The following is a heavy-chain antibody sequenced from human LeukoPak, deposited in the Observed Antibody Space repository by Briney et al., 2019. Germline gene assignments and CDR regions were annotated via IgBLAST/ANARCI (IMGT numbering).Heavy chain of an antibody. CDR2: MNPNSGNT. CDR1: GYTFTSYD. Sequence: ASVKASCKASGYTFTSYDINWVRQATGQGLEWMGWMNPNSGNTGYAQKFQGRVTMTRNTSISTAYMELSSLRSEDTAVYYCARVKLRYYDSSGYDYYYYYGMDVWGQGTTVTVSS. V-gene: IGHV1-8*01. CDR3: ARVKLRYYDSSGYDYYYYYGMDV. J-gene: IGHJ6*02. D-gene: IGHD3-22*01.